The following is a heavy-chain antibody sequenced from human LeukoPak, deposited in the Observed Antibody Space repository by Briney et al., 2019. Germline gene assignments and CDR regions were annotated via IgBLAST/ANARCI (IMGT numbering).Heavy chain of an antibody. CDR2: IGVSGGST. CDR3: ARGYGSGWLYYYYYGMDV. Sequence: GGSQRLSCAASGFTFSNHAMSWVRQAPGKGLEWVSGIGVSGGSTYYADSVKGRFAISRDNAKNSLYLQMNSLRAEDTAVYYCARGYGSGWLYYYYYGMDVWGQGTTVTVSS. D-gene: IGHD6-19*01. V-gene: IGHV3-23*01. J-gene: IGHJ6*02. CDR1: GFTFSNHA.